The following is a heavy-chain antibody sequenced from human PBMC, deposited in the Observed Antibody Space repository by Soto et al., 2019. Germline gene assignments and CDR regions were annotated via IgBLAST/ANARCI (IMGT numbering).Heavy chain of an antibody. CDR1: GFTFSTYS. CDR3: ARDRLYAFDY. J-gene: IGHJ4*02. V-gene: IGHV3-48*02. D-gene: IGHD2-2*01. CDR2: ITGSGNVV. Sequence: EVQLVESGGGLVQPGGSLRLSCAASGFTFSTYSMNWVRQAPGKGLEWVAYITGSGNVVFYGDAVKGRLTISRDTANNSLSLHMNSLRDDDTAVYYCARDRLYAFDYWGQGTLVTVSS.